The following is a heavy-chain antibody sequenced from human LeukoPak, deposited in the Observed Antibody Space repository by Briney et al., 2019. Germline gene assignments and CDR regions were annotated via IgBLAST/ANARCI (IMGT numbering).Heavy chain of an antibody. CDR3: ARQQSPYYYEIRPNDY. Sequence: SETLSLTCTVSGGSISSYYWSWIRQPPGKGLEWIGYIYYSGSTNYNPSLKSRVTISVDTSKNQFSLKLSSVTAADTAVYYCARQQSPYYYEIRPNDYWGQGTQVTVSP. J-gene: IGHJ4*02. D-gene: IGHD3-22*01. CDR2: IYYSGST. CDR1: GGSISSYY. V-gene: IGHV4-59*01.